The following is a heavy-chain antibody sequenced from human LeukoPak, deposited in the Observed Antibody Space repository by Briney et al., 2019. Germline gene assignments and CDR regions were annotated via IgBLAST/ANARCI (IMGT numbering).Heavy chain of an antibody. CDR3: ARGAPRGYYYDSSGSKPFDY. CDR2: INHSGST. V-gene: IGHV4-34*01. Sequence: PSETLSLTCAVYGGSFSGYYWSWIRQPPGKGLESIGEINHSGSTNYNPSLKRRVTISVDTSKNQFSLKLSSVTAADTAVYYCARGAPRGYYYDSSGSKPFDYWGQGTLVTVSS. J-gene: IGHJ4*02. CDR1: GGSFSGYY. D-gene: IGHD3-22*01.